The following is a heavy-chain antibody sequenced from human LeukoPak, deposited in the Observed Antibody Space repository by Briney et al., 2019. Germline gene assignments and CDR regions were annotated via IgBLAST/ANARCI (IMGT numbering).Heavy chain of an antibody. D-gene: IGHD3-10*01. V-gene: IGHV4-59*01. J-gene: IGHJ4*02. CDR1: GGSISSYY. CDR3: ARDRGSGSIFDY. CDR2: IYYSGST. Sequence: SETLSLTCTVSGGSISSYYWSWIRQPPGKGLEWIGYIYYSGSTNYNPSLKSRVTISVDTSKNQLSLKLSSVTAADTAVYYCARDRGSGSIFDYWGQGTLVTVSS.